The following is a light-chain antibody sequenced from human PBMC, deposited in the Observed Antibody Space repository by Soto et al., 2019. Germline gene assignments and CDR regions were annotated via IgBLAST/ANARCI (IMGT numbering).Light chain of an antibody. CDR1: QSISSW. V-gene: IGKV1-5*01. CDR3: QQYNSYSPWT. CDR2: DAS. Sequence: DIQMTQSPSTLSASVGDRVTISYRASQSISSWLAWYQQKPGKAPKLLIYDASILESGVPSRFSGSGFGTEFTLTISSLQPDDFATYYCQQYNSYSPWTFGQGTKVDIK. J-gene: IGKJ1*01.